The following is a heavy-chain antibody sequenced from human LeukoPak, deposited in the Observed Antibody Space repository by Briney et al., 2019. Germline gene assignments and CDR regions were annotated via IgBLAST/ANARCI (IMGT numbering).Heavy chain of an antibody. CDR2: INAGNGNT. CDR1: GYTFTSYA. D-gene: IGHD6-13*01. J-gene: IGHJ4*02. Sequence: GASVKVSCKASGYTFTSYAMHWVRQAPGQRLEWMGWINAGNGNTKYSQKFQGRVTITRDTSASTAYMELSSLRSEDTAVYYYGHSSTWYGPYYWGQGTLVTVSS. V-gene: IGHV1-3*01. CDR3: GHSSTWYGPYY.